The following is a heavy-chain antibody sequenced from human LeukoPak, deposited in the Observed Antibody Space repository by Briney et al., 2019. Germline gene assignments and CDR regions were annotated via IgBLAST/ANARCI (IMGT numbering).Heavy chain of an antibody. Sequence: ASVKVSCKASGYTFTSYDINWVRQATGQGLEWMGWMNPNSGNTGYAQKFQGRVTMTRNTSISTAYMELSSLRSDDTAVYYCARKRGYSYGPLGYWGQGTLVTVSS. D-gene: IGHD5-18*01. CDR1: GYTFTSYD. CDR3: ARKRGYSYGPLGY. J-gene: IGHJ4*02. CDR2: MNPNSGNT. V-gene: IGHV1-8*01.